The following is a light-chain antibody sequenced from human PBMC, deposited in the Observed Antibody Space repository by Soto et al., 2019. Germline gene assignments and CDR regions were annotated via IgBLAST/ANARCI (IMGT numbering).Light chain of an antibody. CDR1: QTVSSSY. J-gene: IGKJ1*01. CDR3: QQYGSSPWT. V-gene: IGKV3-20*01. CDR2: GAS. Sequence: IVLPQYPGTLSLSPGERATLSCMASQTVSSSYLAWYQQKFGQAPRLIIYGASSRATGIPDRFSGSGSGTDFTLTISRLEPEDFAVYYCQQYGSSPWTFGQGTKVDIK.